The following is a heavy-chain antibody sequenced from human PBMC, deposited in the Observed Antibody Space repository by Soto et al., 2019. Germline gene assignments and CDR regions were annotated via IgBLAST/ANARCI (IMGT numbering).Heavy chain of an antibody. V-gene: IGHV1-3*01. CDR2: INVGNGNT. D-gene: IGHD3-22*01. CDR3: ARDLFDSSGLAGFGNRALDF. Sequence: ASVKVSCKTPGYTFTRYNIHWVRQAPGQRLEWMGWINVGNGNTRYSQKFQGRLTLTRDTSASTVYIELNSLGSEDTAIYNCARDLFDSSGLAGFGNRALDFWGQGTTVTVSS. CDR1: GYTFTRYN. J-gene: IGHJ6*02.